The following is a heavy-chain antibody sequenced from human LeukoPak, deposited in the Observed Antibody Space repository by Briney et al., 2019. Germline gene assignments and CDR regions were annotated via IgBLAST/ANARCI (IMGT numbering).Heavy chain of an antibody. CDR1: GGTFSSYT. D-gene: IGHD3-16*01. CDR3: AREGSGGRYYYYMDV. CDR2: IIPILGIA. V-gene: IGHV1-69*04. Sequence: SVKVSCKASGGTFSSYTISWVRQAPGQGLEWMGRIIPILGIANYAQKFQGRVTITADKSTSTAYMELSSLRSEDTAVYYCAREGSGGRYYYYMDVWGKGTTATVSS. J-gene: IGHJ6*03.